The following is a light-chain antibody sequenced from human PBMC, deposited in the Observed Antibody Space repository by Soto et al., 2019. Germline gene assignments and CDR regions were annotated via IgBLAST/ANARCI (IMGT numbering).Light chain of an antibody. J-gene: IGKJ5*01. CDR2: AAS. Sequence: DIQMTQSPASLSASVGDRVTITCQASQAVGNSVNWYQQIPGKAPKLLIFAASNLEPGVSSRFSGSGSGTDFSFTISSLQPEDFATYYGHQYDMFPPAFGQGTRLDIK. CDR1: QAVGNS. V-gene: IGKV1-33*01. CDR3: HQYDMFPPA.